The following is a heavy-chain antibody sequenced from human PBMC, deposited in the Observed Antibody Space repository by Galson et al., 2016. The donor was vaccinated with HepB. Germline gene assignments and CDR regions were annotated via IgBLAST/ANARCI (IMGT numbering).Heavy chain of an antibody. CDR2: IIPIFGTP. Sequence: SVKVSCKASGGTVSKYAISWVRQAPGQGLEWVGGIIPIFGTPHYAPKFQGRVTITADESMTAAYMELSSLRSEDTAVYYCARDRGGGYYLNYFDPWGQGTLVNVSA. CDR3: ARDRGGGYYLNYFDP. V-gene: IGHV1-69*13. D-gene: IGHD3-22*01. CDR1: GGTVSKYA. J-gene: IGHJ5*02.